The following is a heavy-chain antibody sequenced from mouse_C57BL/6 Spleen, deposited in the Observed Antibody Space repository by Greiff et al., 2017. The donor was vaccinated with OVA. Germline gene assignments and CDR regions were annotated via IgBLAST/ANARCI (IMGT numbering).Heavy chain of an antibody. CDR1: GYTFTDYN. CDR3: ARRRTGFDY. J-gene: IGHJ2*01. CDR2: INPNNGGT. Sequence: EVKLQESGPELVKPGASVKIPCKASGYTFTDYNMDWVKQSHGKSLEWIGDINPNNGGTIYNQKFKGKATLTVDKSSSTAYMELRSLTSADTAVYYCARRRTGFDYWGQGTTLTVSS. V-gene: IGHV1-18*01. D-gene: IGHD4-1*01.